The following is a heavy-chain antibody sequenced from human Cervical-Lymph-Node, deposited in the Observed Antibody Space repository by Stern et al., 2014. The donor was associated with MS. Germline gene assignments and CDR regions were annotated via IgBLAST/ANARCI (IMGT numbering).Heavy chain of an antibody. CDR2: IVVGSGNT. J-gene: IGHJ4*02. Sequence: QLVQSGPEVKKPGTSVKVSCKASGFTFTSSAVQWVRQARGKRLEWIGWIVVGSGNTNYAQKFQERVTITRDMSTSTAYMELSSLRSEDTAVYYCAAAPYYYDSSLMSFDYWGQGTLVTVSS. CDR3: AAAPYYYDSSLMSFDY. V-gene: IGHV1-58*01. CDR1: GFTFTSSA. D-gene: IGHD3-22*01.